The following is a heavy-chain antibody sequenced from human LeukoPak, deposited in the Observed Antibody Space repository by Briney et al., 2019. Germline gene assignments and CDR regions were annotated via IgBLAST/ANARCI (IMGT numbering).Heavy chain of an antibody. CDR1: GYSSTNSW. Sequence: GESLKISCKGSGYSSTNSWIGWVRQVPGKGLEWMGIIYLGDSDTRYSPSFQGQVTISADKSITTAYLQWSSLKASDTAMYYCARQNCSSTSCYGALDYWGQGTLVTVSS. CDR3: ARQNCSSTSCYGALDY. D-gene: IGHD2-2*01. V-gene: IGHV5-51*01. J-gene: IGHJ4*02. CDR2: IYLGDSDT.